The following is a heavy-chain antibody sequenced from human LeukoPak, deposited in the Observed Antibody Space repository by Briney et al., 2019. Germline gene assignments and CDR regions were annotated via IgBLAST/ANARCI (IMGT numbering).Heavy chain of an antibody. CDR3: ARDLTYYDFWSGYYYFDY. V-gene: IGHV3-33*01. J-gene: IGHJ4*02. CDR1: GFTFSSYG. D-gene: IGHD3-3*01. Sequence: GGSLRLSCAASGFTFSSYGMHWVRQAPGKGLEWVAVIWYDGSNKYYADSVKGRFTISRDNSKNTLYLQMNSLRAEDTAVYYCARDLTYYDFWSGYYYFDYWGQGTLVTVSS. CDR2: IWYDGSNK.